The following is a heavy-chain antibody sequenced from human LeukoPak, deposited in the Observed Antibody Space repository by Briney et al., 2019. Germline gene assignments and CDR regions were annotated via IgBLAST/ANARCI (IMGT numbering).Heavy chain of an antibody. V-gene: IGHV3-53*01. Sequence: PGGSLRLSCAASGFTVSSNYMSWVRQAPGKGLEWVSVIYSGGSTYYADSVKGRFTISRDNSKNTLYLQMNSLRAEDTAVYYCARVIYDSSGYSYYFDYWGQGTLVTVSS. CDR3: ARVIYDSSGYSYYFDY. D-gene: IGHD3-22*01. J-gene: IGHJ4*02. CDR2: IYSGGST. CDR1: GFTVSSNY.